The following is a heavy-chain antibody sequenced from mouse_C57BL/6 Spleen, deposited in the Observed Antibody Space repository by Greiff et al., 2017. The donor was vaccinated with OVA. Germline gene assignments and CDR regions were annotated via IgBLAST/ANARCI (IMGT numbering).Heavy chain of an antibody. V-gene: IGHV5-17*01. CDR3: AREDYSNYPFAY. J-gene: IGHJ3*01. D-gene: IGHD2-5*01. CDR1: GFTFSDYG. CDR2: ISSGSSTI. Sequence: EVKLMESGGGLVKPGGSLKLSCAASGFTFSDYGMHWVRQAPEKGLEWVAYISSGSSTIYYADTVKGRFTISRDNAKNTLFLQMTSLRSEDTAMYYCAREDYSNYPFAYWGQGTLVTVSA.